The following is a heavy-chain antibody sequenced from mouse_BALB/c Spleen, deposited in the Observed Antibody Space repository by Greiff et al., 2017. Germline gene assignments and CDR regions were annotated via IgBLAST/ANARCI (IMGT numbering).Heavy chain of an antibody. Sequence: VKLQESGAELVRPGASVTLSCKASGYTFTDYEMHWVKQTPVHGLEWIGAIDPETGGTAYNQKFKGKATLTADKSSSTAYMELRSLTSEDSAVYYCTRPDRVFDYWGQGTTLTVSS. V-gene: IGHV1-15*01. CDR1: GYTFTDYE. D-gene: IGHD3-3*01. J-gene: IGHJ2*01. CDR3: TRPDRVFDY. CDR2: IDPETGGT.